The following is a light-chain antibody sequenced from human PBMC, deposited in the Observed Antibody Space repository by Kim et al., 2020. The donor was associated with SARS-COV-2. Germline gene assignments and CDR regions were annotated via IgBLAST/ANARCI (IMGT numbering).Light chain of an antibody. CDR1: SSNIGDNT. J-gene: IGLJ2*01. Sequence: GQRVTISCSGSSSNIGDNTVNWYQQRPGAAPRVVIYSNNQRPSGVPDRISGSKSGTSASLAISGLQSEDEADYYCAAWDDRLRGVVCGGGTKVTVL. CDR3: AAWDDRLRGVV. V-gene: IGLV1-44*01. CDR2: SNN.